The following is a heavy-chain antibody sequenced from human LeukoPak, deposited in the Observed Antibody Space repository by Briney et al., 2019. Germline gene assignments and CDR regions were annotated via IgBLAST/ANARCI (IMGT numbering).Heavy chain of an antibody. CDR2: IYYSGST. CDR3: ARPPSTTRFWYFDL. Sequence: SETLSLTCTVSGGSISSGDYYWSWIRQPPGKGLEWIGYIYYSGSTYYNPSLKSRVTISVDTSKNQFSLKLSSVTAADTAVYYCARPPSTTRFWYFDLWGRGTLVTVSS. J-gene: IGHJ2*01. CDR1: GGSISSGDYY. D-gene: IGHD2/OR15-2a*01. V-gene: IGHV4-30-4*08.